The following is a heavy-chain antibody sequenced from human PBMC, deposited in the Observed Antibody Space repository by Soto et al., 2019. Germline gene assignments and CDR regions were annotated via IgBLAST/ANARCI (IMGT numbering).Heavy chain of an antibody. J-gene: IGHJ4*02. CDR1: CYTFASYA. Sequence: GASVKVSCKASCYTFASYAISWMRQAPGQGLEWMGWISAYNGNTNYAQKLQGRVTMTTDTSTRTGYMELRSLRSDDTAVYYCARDPPPPDYWGQGTLVTVSS. V-gene: IGHV1-18*01. CDR3: ARDPPPPDY. CDR2: ISAYNGNT.